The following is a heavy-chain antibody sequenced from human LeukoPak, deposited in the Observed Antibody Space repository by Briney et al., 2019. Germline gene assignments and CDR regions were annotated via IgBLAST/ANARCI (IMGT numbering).Heavy chain of an antibody. CDR2: VYYRGNT. V-gene: IGHV4-59*01. D-gene: IGHD6-13*01. Sequence: SETLSLTCTVSGGSISGSYWSWIRQPPGKGLEWIGYVYYRGNTNYNPSLKSRVTISVDMSKNQFSLKLRSVTAADTAVYYCARTGYSSDYYGMDVWGQGATVTVSS. J-gene: IGHJ6*02. CDR1: GGSISGSY. CDR3: ARTGYSSDYYGMDV.